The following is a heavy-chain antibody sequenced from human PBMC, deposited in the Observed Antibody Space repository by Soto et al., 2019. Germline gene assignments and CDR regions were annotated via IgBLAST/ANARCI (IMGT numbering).Heavy chain of an antibody. D-gene: IGHD4-17*01. V-gene: IGHV4-34*01. Sequence: SETLSLTCAVYGGSFSGYYWSWIRQPPGKGLEWIGEINHSGSTNYNPSLKSRVTISVDTSKNQFSLKLSSVTAADTAVYYCARVGSPYGIHYYGMDVWGQGTTVTVSS. CDR1: GGSFSGYY. J-gene: IGHJ6*02. CDR2: INHSGST. CDR3: ARVGSPYGIHYYGMDV.